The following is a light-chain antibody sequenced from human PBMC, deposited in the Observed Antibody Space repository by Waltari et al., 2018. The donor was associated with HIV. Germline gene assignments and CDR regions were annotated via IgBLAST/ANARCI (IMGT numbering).Light chain of an antibody. J-gene: IGKJ1*01. CDR3: QQDYSTPQT. V-gene: IGKV4-1*01. CDR2: WAS. CDR1: PSVLYSPHKHNY. Sequence: DIAITQSPDSLAVSLGERATIDCKSSPSVLYSPHKHNYLVWYQQKAGQPHKRLIYWASTRQSGVPDRFSGSGSVTDFTLTISSLQAEDGAVYYCQQDYSTPQTFGQGTRVEIK.